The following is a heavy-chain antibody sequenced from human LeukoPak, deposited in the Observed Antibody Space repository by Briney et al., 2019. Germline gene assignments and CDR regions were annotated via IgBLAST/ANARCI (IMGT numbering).Heavy chain of an antibody. CDR3: AAYARGLDYFDY. D-gene: IGHD2-8*01. CDR2: IYYSGST. Sequence: KPSETLSLTCTVSGGSISSYYWSWIRQPPGKGLEWIGYIYYSGSTNYNPSLKSRVTISVDTSKNQFSLKLSSVTAADTAVYYCAAYARGLDYFDYWGQGTLVTVSS. V-gene: IGHV4-59*08. CDR1: GGSISSYY. J-gene: IGHJ4*02.